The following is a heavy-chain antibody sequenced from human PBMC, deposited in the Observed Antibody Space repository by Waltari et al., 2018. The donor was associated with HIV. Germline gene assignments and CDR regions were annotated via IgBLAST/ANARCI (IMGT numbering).Heavy chain of an antibody. CDR1: GFNFSSYW. CDR3: ARGGDYYDSSGYSPFDY. CDR2: INSDGSST. V-gene: IGHV3-74*01. Sequence: EVQLVAHGGGLVQPGGSMRLSCAASGFNFSSYWMHWVRSAPGQGLVWVSRINSDGSSTSYADSVKGRFTISRDNAKNTLYLQMNSLRAEDTAVYYCARGGDYYDSSGYSPFDYWGQGTLVTVSS. D-gene: IGHD3-22*01. J-gene: IGHJ4*02.